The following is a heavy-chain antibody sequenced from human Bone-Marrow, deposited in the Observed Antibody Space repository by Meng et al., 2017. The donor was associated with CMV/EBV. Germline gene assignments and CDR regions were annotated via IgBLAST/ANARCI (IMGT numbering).Heavy chain of an antibody. D-gene: IGHD6-19*01. J-gene: IGHJ4*02. CDR2: IYSGGNT. V-gene: IGHV3-53*05. CDR3: ARQSPGFSRGWYTPVDY. CDR1: GFTVSSNY. Sequence: GVLKISCAASGFTVSSNYMSWVRQAPGKGLEWVSIIYSGGNTYYADSVKGRFTISRDNSKNTLYLQMNSLRADDTAVYYCARQSPGFSRGWYTPVDYWGQGTLVTVSS.